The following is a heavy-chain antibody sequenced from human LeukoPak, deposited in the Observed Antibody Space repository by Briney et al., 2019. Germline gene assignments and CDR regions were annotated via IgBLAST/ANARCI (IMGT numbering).Heavy chain of an antibody. V-gene: IGHV3-53*01. D-gene: IGHD6-6*01. J-gene: IGHJ6*03. CDR2: IYSGGST. Sequence: PGGSLRLSCAASGFTVSSNYMSWVRQAPGKGLEWVSGIYSGGSTYYADSVKGRFTISRDNSKNTLYLQMNSLRAEDTAVYYCARDRGIAARRNYYYIDVWGKGTTVTVSS. CDR3: ARDRGIAARRNYYYIDV. CDR1: GFTVSSNY.